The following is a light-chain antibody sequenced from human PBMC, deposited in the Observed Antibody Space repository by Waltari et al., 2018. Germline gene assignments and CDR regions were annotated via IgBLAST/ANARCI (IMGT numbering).Light chain of an antibody. CDR1: QGVSNY. Sequence: VLTQAAVTMSVPQGARATVPCRSAQGVSNYLAWYQHKPGQAPRLLIYDASNRATGIPDRFSGSGSGTDFTLTISSLEPEDSAVYYCQQRIKWPPTFGGGTKVEIK. CDR3: QQRIKWPPT. V-gene: IGKV3-11*01. CDR2: DAS. J-gene: IGKJ4*01.